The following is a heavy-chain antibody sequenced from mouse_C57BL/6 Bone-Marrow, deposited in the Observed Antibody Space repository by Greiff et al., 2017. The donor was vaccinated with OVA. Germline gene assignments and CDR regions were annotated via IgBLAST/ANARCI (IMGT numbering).Heavy chain of an antibody. J-gene: IGHJ4*01. CDR2: IWRGGST. CDR1: GFSFTSYG. Sequence: QVQLQQSGPGLVAPSQCLSISCTASGFSFTSYGVHWVRQPPGKGLEWLVVIWRGGSTTYNSALKSRLSISKDNSKSQVCLKMNSLQTDDTAMYYCARHGVLRYCYAMDYWGQGTSVTVSS. D-gene: IGHD1-1*01. CDR3: ARHGVLRYCYAMDY. V-gene: IGHV2-6-1*01.